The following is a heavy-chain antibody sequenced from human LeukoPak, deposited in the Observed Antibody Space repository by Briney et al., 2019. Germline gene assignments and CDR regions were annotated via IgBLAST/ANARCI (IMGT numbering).Heavy chain of an antibody. D-gene: IGHD5-12*01. CDR2: ISGYNGHT. Sequence: GVSVKVSCKASGYTFTNYGITWVRQAPGQGLEWMGWISGYNGHTDYAQKLQGRVTMTIDTSTSTAYMELRSLRSDDTAVYYCARKEVAVRHDYWGQGALVTVSS. J-gene: IGHJ4*02. CDR1: GYTFTNYG. CDR3: ARKEVAVRHDY. V-gene: IGHV1-18*01.